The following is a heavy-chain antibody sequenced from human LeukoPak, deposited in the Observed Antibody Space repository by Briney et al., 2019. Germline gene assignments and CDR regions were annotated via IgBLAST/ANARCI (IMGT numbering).Heavy chain of an antibody. J-gene: IGHJ6*03. V-gene: IGHV4-59*01. CDR2: IYYSGST. Sequence: SEALSLTCTVSGGSISSYYWSWIRQPPGKGLEWIGYIYYSGSTNYNPSLKSRVTISVDTSKNQFSLKLSSVTAADKAVYYCAGDTTHYYYYMDVCGKGTTVTVSS. D-gene: IGHD4-17*01. CDR3: AGDTTHYYYYMDV. CDR1: GGSISSYY.